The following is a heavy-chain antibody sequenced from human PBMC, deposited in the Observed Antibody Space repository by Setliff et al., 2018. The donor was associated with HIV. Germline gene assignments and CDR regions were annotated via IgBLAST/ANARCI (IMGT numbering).Heavy chain of an antibody. CDR2: INAGNGDT. Sequence: GASVKVSCKASEYTFTLYGIHWVRQAPGQRPEWVGWINAGNGDTEYSQKFQGRVTITRDTSASTAYMELSSLRSEDTAVYYCARDSSGWSPFDYWGQGTPVTVSS. J-gene: IGHJ4*02. V-gene: IGHV1-3*01. D-gene: IGHD6-19*01. CDR3: ARDSSGWSPFDY. CDR1: EYTFTLYG.